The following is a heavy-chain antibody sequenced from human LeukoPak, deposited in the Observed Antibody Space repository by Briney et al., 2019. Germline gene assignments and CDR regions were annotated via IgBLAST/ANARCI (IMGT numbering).Heavy chain of an antibody. CDR3: ANEIAADGRGDDSFDI. CDR1: GFTFDDYA. Sequence: GGSLRLSCAASGFTFDDYAMHCVRQATGKGLEWVSLISGDGGSTYYADSVKGRFTISRDNSKNSLYLQMNSLRTEYTALYYCANEIAADGRGDDSFDIWGQGTMVTVSS. V-gene: IGHV3-43*02. CDR2: ISGDGGST. J-gene: IGHJ3*02. D-gene: IGHD6-13*01.